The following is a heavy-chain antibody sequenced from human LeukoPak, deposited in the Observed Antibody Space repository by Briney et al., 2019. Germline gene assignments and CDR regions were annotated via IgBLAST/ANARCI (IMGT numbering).Heavy chain of an antibody. V-gene: IGHV3-21*04. Sequence: PGGSLRLSCAASAFSLNAYNMNWVRQAPGKGLEWVSSISYTGTYIYYADSVKGRFTISRDNAQNLLYLQMNSLRAEDTAIYYCVRDRGTYRPIDYWGQGTLVTVSS. J-gene: IGHJ4*02. CDR1: AFSLNAYN. CDR3: VRDRGTYRPIDY. D-gene: IGHD1-26*01. CDR2: ISYTGTYI.